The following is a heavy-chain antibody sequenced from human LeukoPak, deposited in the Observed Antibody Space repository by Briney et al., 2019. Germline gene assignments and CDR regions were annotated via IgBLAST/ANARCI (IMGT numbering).Heavy chain of an antibody. CDR1: GGSITSYY. D-gene: IGHD5-12*01. J-gene: IGHJ6*02. Sequence: SETLSLTCTVSGGSITSYYWSWIRQPPGKGLEWIGYISYSGSTNYNPSLKSRVTISMDTSKNQFSLQLNSVTPEDTAVYYCARGGYRGYDGDYYYYGMDVWGQGTTVTVSS. CDR2: ISYSGST. CDR3: ARGGYRGYDGDYYYYGMDV. V-gene: IGHV4-59*12.